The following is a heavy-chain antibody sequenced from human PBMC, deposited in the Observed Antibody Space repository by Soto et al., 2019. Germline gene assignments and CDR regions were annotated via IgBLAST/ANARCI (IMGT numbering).Heavy chain of an antibody. Sequence: PGESLKISCKTSGYTFSGHWISWVRQVPGKGLQWMGNIDPSDSYINYNPAFRGHVTLSVDKSSSTAYLHWRSLGPSDTAIYYCARHGAAIWLGYWGQGTLVTVSS. CDR3: ARHGAAIWLGY. D-gene: IGHD6-19*01. CDR1: GYTFSGHW. V-gene: IGHV5-10-1*01. CDR2: IDPSDSYI. J-gene: IGHJ4*02.